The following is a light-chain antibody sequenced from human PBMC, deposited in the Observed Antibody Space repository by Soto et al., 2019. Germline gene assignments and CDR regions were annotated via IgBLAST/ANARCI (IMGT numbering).Light chain of an antibody. CDR2: GAS. V-gene: IGKV3-15*01. CDR3: QQYNNWPGT. Sequence: EILMTQSPATLSVSPGERATICFRASQSVSSNLAWYQQKPGQAPRLLIYGASTRATGIPARFSGSGSGTEFTLTIGSLQSEDCALYYCQQYNNWPGTFGQGTKVDI. J-gene: IGKJ1*01. CDR1: QSVSSN.